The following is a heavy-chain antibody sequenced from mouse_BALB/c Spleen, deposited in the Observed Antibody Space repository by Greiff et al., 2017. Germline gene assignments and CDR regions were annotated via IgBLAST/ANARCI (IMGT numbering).Heavy chain of an antibody. CDR1: GFTFSSYT. V-gene: IGHV5-12-2*01. D-gene: IGHD2-2*01. CDR3: ARLLWLRRYFDY. Sequence: DVKLVESGGGLVQPGGSLKLSCAASGFTFSSYTMSWVRQTPEKRLEWVAYISNGGGSTYYPDTVKGRFTISRDNAKNTLYLQMSSLKSEDTAMYYCARLLWLRRYFDYWGQGTTLTVSS. CDR2: ISNGGGST. J-gene: IGHJ2*01.